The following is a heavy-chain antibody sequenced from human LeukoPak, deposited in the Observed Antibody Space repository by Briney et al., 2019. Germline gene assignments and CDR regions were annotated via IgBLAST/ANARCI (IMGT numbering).Heavy chain of an antibody. CDR3: ARARARGLPQLLSGWFDP. D-gene: IGHD2-2*01. Sequence: ASVKVSCKASGYTFTSYAMHWVRQAPGQRLEWMGWINAGNGNTKYSQKFQGRVTITRDTSASTAYMELSSLRSEDTAVYYCARARARGLPQLLSGWFDPWGLGTLVTVSS. V-gene: IGHV1-3*01. CDR1: GYTFTSYA. J-gene: IGHJ5*02. CDR2: INAGNGNT.